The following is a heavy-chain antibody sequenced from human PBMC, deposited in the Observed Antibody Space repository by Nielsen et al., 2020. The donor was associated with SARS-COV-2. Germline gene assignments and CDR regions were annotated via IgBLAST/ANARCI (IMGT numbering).Heavy chain of an antibody. Sequence: GGSLRLSCAASGFTFSSYAMHWVRQAPGKGPEWVAVISYDGSNKYYADSVKGRFTISRDNSKNTLYLQMNSLRAEDTAVYYCARGGDYCSGGSCYLYYYYYGMDVWGQGTTVTVSS. D-gene: IGHD2-15*01. CDR1: GFTFSSYA. V-gene: IGHV3-30-3*01. CDR3: ARGGDYCSGGSCYLYYYYYGMDV. CDR2: ISYDGSNK. J-gene: IGHJ6*02.